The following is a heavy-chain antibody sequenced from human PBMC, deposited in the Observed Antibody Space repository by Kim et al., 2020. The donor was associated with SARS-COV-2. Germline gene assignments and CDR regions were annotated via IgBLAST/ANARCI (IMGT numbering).Heavy chain of an antibody. CDR2: FEVPDIYI. CDR3: VRAGGNREPIALRHNWLDP. V-gene: IGHV3-21*01. D-gene: IGHD1-26*01. CDR1: GFSFSSHA. J-gene: IGHJ5*02. Sequence: GGSLRLSCAASGFSFSSHAMNWVRKVPGKGLEGVQSFEVPDIYINTADPAKGRFTISRDNAKNPVYLQRNSLRVEDTAVYYCVRAGGNREPIALRHNWLDPWGQGTQVTVSS.